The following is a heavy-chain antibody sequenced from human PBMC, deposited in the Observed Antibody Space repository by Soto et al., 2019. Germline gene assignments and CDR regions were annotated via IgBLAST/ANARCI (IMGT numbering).Heavy chain of an antibody. CDR2: INHSGST. V-gene: IGHV4-34*01. J-gene: IGHJ4*02. CDR1: GGSFSGYY. Sequence: QVQLQQWGAGLLKPSETLFLTCAVYGGSFSGYYWTWIRQPPGTGLEWIGEINHSGSTNYNPSLTSRVTIPLDTSTTQFSLKLTSVTAADTAVYYCARDKITGLFDYWGQGTLVTVSS. CDR3: ARDKITGLFDY. D-gene: IGHD2-8*02.